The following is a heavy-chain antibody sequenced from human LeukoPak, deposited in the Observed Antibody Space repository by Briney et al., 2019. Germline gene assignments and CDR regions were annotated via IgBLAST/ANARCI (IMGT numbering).Heavy chain of an antibody. D-gene: IGHD1-26*01. Sequence: PGGSLRLSCAASGFTFSSYAMSWVRQAPGKGLEWVSVISGSVGSTYYADSVKGRFTISRDNSENTLYLQMNSPSAEDTAVYYCAKAPGATHFDYWGQGTLVTVSS. CDR3: AKAPGATHFDY. CDR2: ISGSVGST. J-gene: IGHJ4*02. V-gene: IGHV3-23*01. CDR1: GFTFSSYA.